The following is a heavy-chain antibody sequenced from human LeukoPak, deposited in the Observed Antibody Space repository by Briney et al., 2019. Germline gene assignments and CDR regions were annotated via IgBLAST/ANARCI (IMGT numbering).Heavy chain of an antibody. D-gene: IGHD7-27*01. CDR3: AKDPMGIGPAFDI. CDR1: GFTFSSYG. Sequence: GGSLRLSCAASGFTFSSYGMHWVRQAPGKGLEWVAVIWYGGSNKYYADSVKGRFTISRDNSKNTLYLQINSLRAEDTAVYYCAKDPMGIGPAFDIWGQGTMVTVSS. J-gene: IGHJ3*02. CDR2: IWYGGSNK. V-gene: IGHV3-30*02.